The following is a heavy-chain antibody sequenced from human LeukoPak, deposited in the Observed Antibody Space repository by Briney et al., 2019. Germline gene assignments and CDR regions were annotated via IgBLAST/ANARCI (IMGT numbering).Heavy chain of an antibody. CDR2: ISGSGGST. V-gene: IGHV3-23*01. CDR3: AKEAADVVGATEFNWFDP. J-gene: IGHJ5*02. D-gene: IGHD1-26*01. CDR1: GFTFSSYA. Sequence: QPGGSLRLSCAASGFTFSSYAMSWVRQAPGKGLEWVSAISGSGGSTYYADSVKGRFTISRDNSKNTLYLQMNSLRAEDTAVYYCAKEAADVVGATEFNWFDPWGQGTLVTVSS.